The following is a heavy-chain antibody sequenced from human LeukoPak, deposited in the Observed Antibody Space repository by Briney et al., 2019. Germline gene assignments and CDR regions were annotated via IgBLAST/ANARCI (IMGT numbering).Heavy chain of an antibody. Sequence: GGSLRLSCAASGFTVSSNYMSWVRQAPGKGVEWGSVIYSGGRIYYADSVKGRFTISRHNSENTLYLQMNSLRAEDTAVYYCARGDFWSGYYTGLYWGQGTLVTVSS. CDR3: ARGDFWSGYYTGLY. D-gene: IGHD3-3*01. CDR2: IYSGGRI. J-gene: IGHJ4*02. V-gene: IGHV3-53*04. CDR1: GFTVSSNY.